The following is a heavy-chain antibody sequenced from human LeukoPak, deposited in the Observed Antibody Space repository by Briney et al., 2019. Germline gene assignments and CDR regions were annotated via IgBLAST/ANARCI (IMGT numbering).Heavy chain of an antibody. V-gene: IGHV3-23*01. J-gene: IGHJ4*02. CDR3: ARVISSSWYNFDY. D-gene: IGHD6-13*01. CDR2: ISGSGGST. CDR1: GFTFSSYA. Sequence: SGGSLRLSCAASGFTFSSYAMSWVRQAPGKGLEWVSAISGSGGSTYYAGSVKGRFTISRDNSKNTLYLQMNSLRAEDTAVYYCARVISSSWYNFDYWGQGTLVTVSS.